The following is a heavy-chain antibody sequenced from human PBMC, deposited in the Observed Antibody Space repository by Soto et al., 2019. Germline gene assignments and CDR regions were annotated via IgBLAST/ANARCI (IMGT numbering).Heavy chain of an antibody. J-gene: IGHJ4*02. D-gene: IGHD3-10*01. Sequence: QVQLQESGPGLVKPSETLSLTCTVSGGSISSYYWSWIRQPPGKGLEWIGYIYYSGSTNYNPSLKSRVTISVDTSKNQFSLKLSSVTAADTAVYYCASDSATSLSFDYWGQGTLVTVSS. CDR1: GGSISSYY. CDR3: ASDSATSLSFDY. V-gene: IGHV4-59*01. CDR2: IYYSGST.